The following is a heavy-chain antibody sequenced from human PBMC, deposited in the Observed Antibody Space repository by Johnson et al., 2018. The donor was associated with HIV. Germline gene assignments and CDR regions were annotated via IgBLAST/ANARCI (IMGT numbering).Heavy chain of an antibody. CDR3: ARGPATITTLGLLFALDV. CDR1: GFIFSNCA. D-gene: IGHD4-11*01. Sequence: QVQLVESGGGVVQPGRSLRLSCAASGFIFSNCAMHWVRQAPGKGLEWVSLISYDGSNEYYADSVKGRFTVYRDNSKNTLYLQMNSLRPEDTSVYYCARGPATITTLGLLFALDVWAQGTMVTVSS. CDR2: ISYDGSNE. J-gene: IGHJ3*01. V-gene: IGHV3-30*04.